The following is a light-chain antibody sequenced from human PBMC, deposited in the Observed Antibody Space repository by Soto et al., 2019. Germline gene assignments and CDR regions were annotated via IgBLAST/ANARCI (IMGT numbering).Light chain of an antibody. CDR3: QQYVHWPPGT. V-gene: IGKV3-15*01. CDR2: DAS. J-gene: IGKJ1*01. CDR1: ESVSRN. Sequence: EVVMTQSPATLSVSPGERATLSCRASESVSRNLAWYQQKPGQAPRLLIYDASTRATGIPDRFSGGGSGTEFTLTISSLQSEDVAVYYCQQYVHWPPGTFGQGTTVEIK.